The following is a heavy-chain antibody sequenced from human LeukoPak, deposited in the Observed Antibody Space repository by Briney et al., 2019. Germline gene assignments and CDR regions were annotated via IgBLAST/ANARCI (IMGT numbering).Heavy chain of an antibody. D-gene: IGHD3-22*01. CDR1: GGSFSSGSYY. J-gene: IGHJ4*02. Sequence: PSETLSLTCTVSGGSFSSGSYYWSWVRQPPGKGLEWIGYIYYSGSTNYNPSLKSRVTISVDTSKNQFSLKLSSVTAADTAVYYCARGTYYYDSSGYYYLDHWGQGTLVTVSS. CDR3: ARGTYYYDSSGYYYLDH. CDR2: IYYSGST. V-gene: IGHV4-61*01.